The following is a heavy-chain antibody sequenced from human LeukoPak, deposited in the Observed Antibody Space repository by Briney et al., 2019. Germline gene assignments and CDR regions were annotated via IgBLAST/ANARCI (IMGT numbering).Heavy chain of an antibody. V-gene: IGHV3-23*01. CDR3: AKGGSSWSYYFDY. CDR1: RFTFSNYA. J-gene: IGHJ4*02. Sequence: PGGSLRLSCAASRFTFSNYAMTWVRQTPGKGLEWVSAISASAGTTYYADSVKGRFTISRDNSKSALYLQMNSLRSDDTALYYCAKGGSSWSYYFDYWGQGTLVTVSS. CDR2: ISASAGTT. D-gene: IGHD6-13*01.